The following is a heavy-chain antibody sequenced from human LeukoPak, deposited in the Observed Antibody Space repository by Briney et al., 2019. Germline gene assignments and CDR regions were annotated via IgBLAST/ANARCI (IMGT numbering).Heavy chain of an antibody. CDR1: GFTFSDYY. Sequence: GGSLRLSCAASGFTFSDYYMSWIRQAPGKGLEWVSYVSSSGSTIYYADSVKGRFTISRDNAKNSLYLQMNSLRAEDTAVYYCASMGYYYDSSGYYRYWGQGTLVTVSS. D-gene: IGHD3-22*01. V-gene: IGHV3-11*01. CDR2: VSSSGSTI. J-gene: IGHJ4*02. CDR3: ASMGYYYDSSGYYRY.